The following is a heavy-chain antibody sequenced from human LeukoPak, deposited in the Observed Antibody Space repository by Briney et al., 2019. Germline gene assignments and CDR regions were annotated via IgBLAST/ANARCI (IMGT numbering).Heavy chain of an antibody. D-gene: IGHD6-13*01. CDR1: GFTFSTYW. V-gene: IGHV3-7*04. CDR3: ARGTIAAAGYYYFDY. Sequence: GGSLRLSCAASGFTFSTYWMSWVRQAPGRGLEWVANIKQDGSENSYVDSVKGRFTISRDNAKNSLFLQMNSLRAEDTAVYYCARGTIAAAGYYYFDYWGQGTQVTVSS. J-gene: IGHJ4*02. CDR2: IKQDGSEN.